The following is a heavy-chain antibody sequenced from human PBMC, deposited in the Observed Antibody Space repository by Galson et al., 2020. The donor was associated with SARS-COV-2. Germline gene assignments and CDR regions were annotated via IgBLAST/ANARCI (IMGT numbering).Heavy chain of an antibody. J-gene: IGHJ6*02. CDR3: ARDRIVGAFWDYYYGMDV. D-gene: IGHD1-26*01. CDR1: GYSISSGYY. CDR2: IYHSGST. Sequence: SETLSLTCTVSGYSISSGYYWGWIRQPPGKGLGWIGSIYHSGSTYYNPSLKSRVTISVDTSKNQFSLKLSSVTAADTAVYYCARDRIVGAFWDYYYGMDVWGQGTTVTVSS. V-gene: IGHV4-38-2*02.